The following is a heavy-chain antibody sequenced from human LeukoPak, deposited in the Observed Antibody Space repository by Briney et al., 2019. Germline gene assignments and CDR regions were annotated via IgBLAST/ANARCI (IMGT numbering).Heavy chain of an antibody. V-gene: IGHV4-39*07. CDR1: GDSITSYH. CDR3: ARESRPTKYYFDL. Sequence: SETLFLTCSVSGDSITSYHWGWIRQPPGKGLEWIGSIFYTRSTYDNPSLTSRVTILADTSKNQFSLRLRSVTAADAAVYYCARESRPTKYYFDLWGQGTLVTVSS. J-gene: IGHJ4*02. CDR2: IFYTRST. D-gene: IGHD2-2*01.